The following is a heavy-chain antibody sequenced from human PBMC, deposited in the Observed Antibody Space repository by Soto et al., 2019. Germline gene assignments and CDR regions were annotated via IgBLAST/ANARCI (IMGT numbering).Heavy chain of an antibody. CDR1: GFTFSSYA. Sequence: QVQLVESGGGVVQPGRSLRLSCAASGFTFSSYAMHWVRQAPGKGLEWVAVISYDGSNKYYADSVKGRFTISRDNSKITLYLQMNRLRAEDTAVYCCAREVPSGYDYLSAFDIWGQGTMVTVSS. CDR3: AREVPSGYDYLSAFDI. V-gene: IGHV3-30-3*01. J-gene: IGHJ3*02. CDR2: ISYDGSNK. D-gene: IGHD5-12*01.